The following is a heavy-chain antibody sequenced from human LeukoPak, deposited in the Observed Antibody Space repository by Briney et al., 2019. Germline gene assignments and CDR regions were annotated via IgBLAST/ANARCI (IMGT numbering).Heavy chain of an antibody. D-gene: IGHD6-19*01. Sequence: PSETLSLTCTVSGGSISSSSYYWSWIRQPPGKGLEWIGYIYYSGSTNYNPSLKSRVTISVDTSKNQFSLKLSSVTAADTAVYYCARDRSGSSGMGYWGQGTLVTVSS. CDR2: IYYSGST. CDR3: ARDRSGSSGMGY. CDR1: GGSISSSSYY. J-gene: IGHJ4*02. V-gene: IGHV4-61*01.